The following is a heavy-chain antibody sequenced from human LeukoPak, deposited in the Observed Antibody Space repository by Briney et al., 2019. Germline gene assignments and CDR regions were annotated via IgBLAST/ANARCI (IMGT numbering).Heavy chain of an antibody. CDR3: AKEGSGSFSLDY. Sequence: GGSLRLSCAASGFTFSTYSIHWVRQAPGKGLEWVAVISYDGGTENYAESLKGRLTISRDNSRNTLYLQMTGLGTDDTAVYYCAKEGSGSFSLDYWGQGTLVTVS. D-gene: IGHD2-15*01. CDR1: GFTFSTYS. V-gene: IGHV3-30-3*02. CDR2: ISYDGGTE. J-gene: IGHJ4*02.